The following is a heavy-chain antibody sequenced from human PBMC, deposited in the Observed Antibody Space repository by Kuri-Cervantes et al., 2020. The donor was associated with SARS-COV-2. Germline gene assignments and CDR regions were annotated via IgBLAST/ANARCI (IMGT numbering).Heavy chain of an antibody. Sequence: ASVKVSCKASGYTFTGYYMHWVRQAPGQGLEWVGWINPNSGGTNYAQKFQGWVTMTRDTSISTAYMELSRLRSDDTAVYYCARDLWSVVRGVIARWFDPWGQGTLVTVSS. CDR2: INPNSGGT. D-gene: IGHD3-10*01. CDR1: GYTFTGYY. J-gene: IGHJ5*02. V-gene: IGHV1-2*04. CDR3: ARDLWSVVRGVIARWFDP.